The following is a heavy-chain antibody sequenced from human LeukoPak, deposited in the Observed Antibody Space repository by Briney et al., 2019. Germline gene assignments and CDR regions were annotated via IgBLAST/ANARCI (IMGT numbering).Heavy chain of an antibody. CDR2: ISSSSSYI. Sequence: GGSLRLSCAGSGFTFSSYSMNWVRQAPGKGLEWVSSISSSSSYIYYADSVKGRFTISRDNAKNSLYLQMNSLRAEDTAVYYCARDKTTTWGYYFDYWGQGTLVTVSS. D-gene: IGHD4-17*01. CDR3: ARDKTTTWGYYFDY. V-gene: IGHV3-21*01. CDR1: GFTFSSYS. J-gene: IGHJ4*02.